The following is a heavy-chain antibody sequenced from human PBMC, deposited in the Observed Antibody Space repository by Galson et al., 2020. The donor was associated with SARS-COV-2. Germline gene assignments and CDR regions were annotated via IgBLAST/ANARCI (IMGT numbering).Heavy chain of an antibody. CDR2: IIPIFGTA. J-gene: IGHJ6*02. Sequence: SVKVSCKASGGTFSSYAISWVRQAPGQGLEWMGGIIPIFGTANYAQKFQGRVTITADESTSTAYMELSSLRSEDTAVYYCARCGTARGIQLWTDYYGMDVWGQGTTVTVSS. CDR3: ARCGTARGIQLWTDYYGMDV. CDR1: GGTFSSYA. D-gene: IGHD5-18*01. V-gene: IGHV1-69*13.